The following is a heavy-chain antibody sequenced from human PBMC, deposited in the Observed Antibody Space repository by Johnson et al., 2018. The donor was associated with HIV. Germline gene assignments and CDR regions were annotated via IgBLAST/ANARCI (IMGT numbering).Heavy chain of an antibody. Sequence: QVQLVESGGGVVQPGRSLRLSCAASGFIFSSYAMHWVRQAPGKGLEWVAVMSYDGSDKYYADSVKGRFTISRDNSKNTLYLQMNSLRAEDTAVYYCAKGPQGIATPDAFDIWGQGTMVTVSS. CDR3: AKGPQGIATPDAFDI. CDR2: MSYDGSDK. D-gene: IGHD2-21*01. J-gene: IGHJ3*02. CDR1: GFIFSSYA. V-gene: IGHV3-30*04.